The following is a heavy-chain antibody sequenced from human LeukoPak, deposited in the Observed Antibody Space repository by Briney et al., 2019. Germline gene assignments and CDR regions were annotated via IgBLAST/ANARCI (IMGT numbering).Heavy chain of an antibody. D-gene: IGHD3-16*02. Sequence: EASVKVSCKASGYTFTSYGISWGRQAPGQGLEWMGWISAYNGNTNYAQKLQGRVTMTTDTSTSTAYMEMRSLSSDDTAVYYCARASIMITFGGVIVMSYFDYWGQGTLVTVSS. V-gene: IGHV1-18*01. CDR2: ISAYNGNT. CDR3: ARASIMITFGGVIVMSYFDY. J-gene: IGHJ4*02. CDR1: GYTFTSYG.